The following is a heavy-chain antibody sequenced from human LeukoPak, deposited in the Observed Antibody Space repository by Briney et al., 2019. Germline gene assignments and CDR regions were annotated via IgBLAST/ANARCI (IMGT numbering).Heavy chain of an antibody. CDR3: AKWGDYDVLTGYYVSDY. Sequence: GGSLRLSCAASGFTFSNYAMSWVRQAPGKGLEWVSAITGSGGNTYYADSVKGRFTISRDNSKNTVFLQMNSLRAEDTAVYYCAKWGDYDVLTGYYVSDYWGQGTLVIVSS. J-gene: IGHJ4*02. CDR2: ITGSGGNT. CDR1: GFTFSNYA. D-gene: IGHD3-9*01. V-gene: IGHV3-23*01.